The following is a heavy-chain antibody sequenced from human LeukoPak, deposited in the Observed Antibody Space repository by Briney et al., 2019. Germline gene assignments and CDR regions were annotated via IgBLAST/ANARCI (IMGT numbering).Heavy chain of an antibody. J-gene: IGHJ4*02. Sequence: GGSLRLSCAASGFTFDDFAMHWVRQAPGRGLEGVSGISWNSGDIGYADSVKGRFTISRDNAKNSLYLQMNSLRVEDTALYYCAKDIRLLSPSGSFDYWGQGTLVTVSS. V-gene: IGHV3-9*01. CDR3: AKDIRLLSPSGSFDY. CDR2: ISWNSGDI. D-gene: IGHD1-26*01. CDR1: GFTFDDFA.